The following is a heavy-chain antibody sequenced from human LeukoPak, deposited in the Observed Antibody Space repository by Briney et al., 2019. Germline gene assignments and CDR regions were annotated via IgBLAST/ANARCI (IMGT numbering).Heavy chain of an antibody. Sequence: GGSLRLSCAASGFTVSSNYMSWVRQAPGKGLEWVANIKQDGSEKYYVDSVKGRFTISRDNAKNSLYLQMNSLRAEDTAVYYCARAYSSSWSLAEYFQHWGQGTLVTVSS. J-gene: IGHJ1*01. CDR3: ARAYSSSWSLAEYFQH. CDR1: GFTVSSNY. D-gene: IGHD6-13*01. V-gene: IGHV3-7*01. CDR2: IKQDGSEK.